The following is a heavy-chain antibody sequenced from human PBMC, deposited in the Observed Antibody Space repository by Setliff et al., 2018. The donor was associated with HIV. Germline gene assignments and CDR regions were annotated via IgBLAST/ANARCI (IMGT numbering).Heavy chain of an antibody. CDR2: MQHSGRT. CDR3: ARVSCSSWYSIPLYYYYSMDV. J-gene: IGHJ6*03. V-gene: IGHV4-34*01. CDR1: GGSFSGYC. Sequence: PSETLSLTCAVYGGSFSGYCWSWIRQPPGKGLEWIGEMQHSGRTNYNPSLRSRVITSVDTSKSQFSLKLSSATAADTAVYYCARVSCSSWYSIPLYYYYSMDVWGKGTTVTVSS. D-gene: IGHD6-13*01.